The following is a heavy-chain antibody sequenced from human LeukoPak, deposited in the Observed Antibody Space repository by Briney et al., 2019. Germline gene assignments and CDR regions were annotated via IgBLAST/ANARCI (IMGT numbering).Heavy chain of an antibody. Sequence: PGRSLRLSCAASGFTFSSYAMHWVRQAPGKGLEWVATLSYDGSIQYYPDSVKGRFTISRDNSKNTLYLQMNSLRAEDTAVYYCARDSYSVVGKYASSGYYGDSWGQGTLVTVSS. J-gene: IGHJ4*02. CDR3: ARDSYSVVGKYASSGYYGDS. V-gene: IGHV3-30*04. CDR2: LSYDGSIQ. D-gene: IGHD3-22*01. CDR1: GFTFSSYA.